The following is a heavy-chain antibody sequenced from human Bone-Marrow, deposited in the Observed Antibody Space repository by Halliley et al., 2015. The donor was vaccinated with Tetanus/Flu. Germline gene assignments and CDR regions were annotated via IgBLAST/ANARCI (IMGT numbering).Heavy chain of an antibody. D-gene: IGHD2-15*01. CDR3: TRQSSGGPDY. V-gene: IGHV3-74*01. J-gene: IGHJ4*02. CDR2: INNDGSIT. Sequence: LVGVSRINNDGSITNYADSVKGRFTISRDNAKNTLYLQMNSLRAEDTAVYYCTRQSSGGPDYWGQGTLVTVSS.